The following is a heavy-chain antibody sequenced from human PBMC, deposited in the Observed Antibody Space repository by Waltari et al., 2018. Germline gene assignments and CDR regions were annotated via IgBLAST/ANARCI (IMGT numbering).Heavy chain of an antibody. D-gene: IGHD2-2*01. V-gene: IGHV3-33*01. CDR3: ARGYCSSTSCSPAEYFQH. CDR1: GFTFSSYG. Sequence: QVQLVESGGGVVQPGRSLRLSCAASGFTFSSYGMHWVRQAHGKGLEWVAVIWYDGSNKYYADSVKGRFTISRDNSKNTLYLQMNSLRAEDTAVYYCARGYCSSTSCSPAEYFQHWGQGTLVTVSS. J-gene: IGHJ1*01. CDR2: IWYDGSNK.